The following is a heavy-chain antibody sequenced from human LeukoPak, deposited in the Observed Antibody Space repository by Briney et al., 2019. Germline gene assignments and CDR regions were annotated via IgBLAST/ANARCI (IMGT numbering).Heavy chain of an antibody. CDR2: ISYDGSNK. V-gene: IGHV3-30*04. CDR3: ARETYYYDSSGYYYGYFDY. J-gene: IGHJ4*02. D-gene: IGHD3-22*01. Sequence: QPGRSLRLSCAASGFTFSSYAMHWVRQAPGKGLEWVAVISYDGSNKYYADSVKGRFTISRDNSKNTLYLQMNSLRAEDTAVYYCARETYYYDSSGYYYGYFDYWGQGTLVTVSS. CDR1: GFTFSSYA.